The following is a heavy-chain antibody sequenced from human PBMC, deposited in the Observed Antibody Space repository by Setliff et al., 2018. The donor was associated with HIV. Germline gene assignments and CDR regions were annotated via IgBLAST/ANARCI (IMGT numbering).Heavy chain of an antibody. CDR1: DYPFSNFG. Sequence: ASVKVSCKASDYPFSNFGISWVRQAPGQGLEWMSWINVYNGDTNFAQKFQGRVTMSKDTSTGTAYMELSSLTSDDTAVYYCATDRTQTGISLVRGRLTDPARYPLDYWGQGTLVTVSS. V-gene: IGHV1-18*01. CDR2: INVYNGDT. CDR3: ATDRTQTGISLVRGRLTDPARYPLDY. J-gene: IGHJ4*02. D-gene: IGHD3-10*01.